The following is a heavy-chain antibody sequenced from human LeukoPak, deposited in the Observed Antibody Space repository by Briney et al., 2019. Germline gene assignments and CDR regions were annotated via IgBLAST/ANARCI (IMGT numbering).Heavy chain of an antibody. Sequence: GGSLRLSCAASGFTFSSYAMSWVRQAPGKGLEWVSAISGSGGSTYYADSVKGRFTISRDNSKNTLYLQMNSLRAEDTAVYYCARDPSPLLFGWFDPWGQGTLVTVSS. J-gene: IGHJ5*02. CDR1: GFTFSSYA. CDR3: ARDPSPLLFGWFDP. V-gene: IGHV3-23*01. CDR2: ISGSGGST. D-gene: IGHD2-15*01.